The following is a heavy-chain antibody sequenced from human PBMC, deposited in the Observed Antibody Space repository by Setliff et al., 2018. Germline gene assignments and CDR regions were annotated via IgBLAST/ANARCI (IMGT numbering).Heavy chain of an antibody. CDR2: IYYSGST. CDR1: GGSISSSSYY. D-gene: IGHD6-19*01. Sequence: SETLSLTCTVSGGSISSSSYYWGWIRQPPGKGLAWIGSIYYSGSTYYNPSLKSRVTISMDTSKNQFSLKLNSVTAADMAVYYCAREQWLDPPGYYYMDVWAKGTTVTVSS. CDR3: AREQWLDPPGYYYMDV. J-gene: IGHJ6*03. V-gene: IGHV4-39*07.